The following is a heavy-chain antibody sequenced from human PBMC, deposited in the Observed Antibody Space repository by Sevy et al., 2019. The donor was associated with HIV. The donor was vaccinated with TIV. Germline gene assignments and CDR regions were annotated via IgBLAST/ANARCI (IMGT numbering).Heavy chain of an antibody. J-gene: IGHJ6*02. CDR1: GFTFSSYG. Sequence: GGSLRLSCAASGFTFSSYGMHWVRQAPGKGLEWVAVIWYDASNKYYADSVKGRFTISRDNSKNTLYLQMNSLRAEDTAVYYCAKEDYYYGMDVWGQGTTVTVSS. V-gene: IGHV3-33*06. CDR2: IWYDASNK. CDR3: AKEDYYYGMDV.